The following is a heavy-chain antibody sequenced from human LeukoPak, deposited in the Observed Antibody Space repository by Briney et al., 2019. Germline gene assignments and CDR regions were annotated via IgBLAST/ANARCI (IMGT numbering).Heavy chain of an antibody. J-gene: IGHJ4*02. CDR2: ISHIGTI. Sequence: SETLSHTCTLSGDSIDPYSWSWLRQPPGKGLEWIGYISHIGTIKYNTSLMSRVSIGLDKPNNDFSLSLRSMTATDTALYFCARHQGSTVFNYWGRGVPVIVSS. V-gene: IGHV4-59*08. D-gene: IGHD5/OR15-5a*01. CDR3: ARHQGSTVFNY. CDR1: GDSIDPYS.